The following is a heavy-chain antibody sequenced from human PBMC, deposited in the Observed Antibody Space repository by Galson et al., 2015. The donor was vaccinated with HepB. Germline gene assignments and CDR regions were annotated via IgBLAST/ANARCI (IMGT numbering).Heavy chain of an antibody. V-gene: IGHV3-21*01. CDR2: ISSSTTYI. Sequence: SLRLSCAASGFTFNIYWMTWVRQAPGKGLEWVSSISSSTTYIYYADSVKGRFTISRDNAKNSLYLQMNGLSAADTAVYYCARDPLQLLHYYALDVWGQGTTVTVSS. J-gene: IGHJ6*02. CDR3: ARDPLQLLHYYALDV. CDR1: GFTFNIYW. D-gene: IGHD1-7*01.